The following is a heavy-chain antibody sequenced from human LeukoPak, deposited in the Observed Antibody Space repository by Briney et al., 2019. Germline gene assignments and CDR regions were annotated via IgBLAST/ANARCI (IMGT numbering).Heavy chain of an antibody. D-gene: IGHD6-19*01. CDR1: GGSISSYY. J-gene: IGHJ6*03. CDR2: IYTSGST. Sequence: PSETLSLTCTVSGGSISSYYWSWIRQPAGKGLEWIGRIYTSGSTNYNPSLKSRATMSVDTSKNQFSLKLSSVTAADTAVYYCARDSKAVAGRDPNYYYYMDVWGKGTTVTVSS. V-gene: IGHV4-4*07. CDR3: ARDSKAVAGRDPNYYYYMDV.